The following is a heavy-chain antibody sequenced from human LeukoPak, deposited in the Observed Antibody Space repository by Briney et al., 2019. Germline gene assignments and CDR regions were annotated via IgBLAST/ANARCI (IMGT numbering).Heavy chain of an antibody. D-gene: IGHD6-19*01. CDR3: ARVVKYRSGPLTDLLPYYFDS. CDR2: INPSGGST. Sequence: ASVKVSCKASGYTFTSYYMHWVRQAPGQGLEWMGIINPSGGSTSYAQKFQGRVTITRDTSASTAYMELSSLRSEDMAVYYCARVVKYRSGPLTDLLPYYFDSWGQGTLVTVFS. J-gene: IGHJ4*02. V-gene: IGHV1-46*01. CDR1: GYTFTSYY.